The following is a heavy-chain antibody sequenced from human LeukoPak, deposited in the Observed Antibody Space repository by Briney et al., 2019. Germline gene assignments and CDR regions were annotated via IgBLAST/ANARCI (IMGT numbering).Heavy chain of an antibody. CDR3: ARQDPNSSSWYHGFDY. V-gene: IGHV3-30*03. J-gene: IGHJ4*02. Sequence: GGSLRLSCAASGFTFSTYHMTWVRQAPGKGLEWVAVISYDGSNKYYADSVKGRFTISRDNSKNTLYLQMNSLRAEDTAVYYCARQDPNSSSWYHGFDYWGQGTLVTVSS. CDR2: ISYDGSNK. D-gene: IGHD6-13*01. CDR1: GFTFSTYH.